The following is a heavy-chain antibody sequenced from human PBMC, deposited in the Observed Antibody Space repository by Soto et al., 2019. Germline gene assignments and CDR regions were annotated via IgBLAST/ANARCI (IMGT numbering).Heavy chain of an antibody. J-gene: IGHJ4*02. CDR3: ARGRYGYY. V-gene: IGHV1-18*01. D-gene: IGHD4-17*01. CDR2: ISAHNGNT. Sequence: QAHLVQSGPEVKKPGASVKVSCKGSGYIFTSYGIAWVRQAPGQGLEWMGWISAHNGNTEYAQQFQGRVTVTRDTSTSTAYLELRSLRSDDTALYYCARGRYGYYWGQGALVTVSS. CDR1: GYIFTSYG.